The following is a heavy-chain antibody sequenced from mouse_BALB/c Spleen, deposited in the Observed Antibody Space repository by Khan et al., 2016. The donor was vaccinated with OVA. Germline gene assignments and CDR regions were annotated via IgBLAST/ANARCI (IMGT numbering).Heavy chain of an antibody. CDR3: ARRGYDYGRGALFAY. D-gene: IGHD2-4*01. CDR1: GFSLTNYS. V-gene: IGHV2-2*02. Sequence: QVQLQQSGPGLVQPSQSLSITCTVSGFSLTNYSVHWVRQSPGKGLEWLGVIWSAGSTDYNAAFISRLTIRKDNSRCPVFFKMNSLQPNATAIYYCARRGYDYGRGALFAYWGQGTLVTVSA. CDR2: IWSAGST. J-gene: IGHJ3*01.